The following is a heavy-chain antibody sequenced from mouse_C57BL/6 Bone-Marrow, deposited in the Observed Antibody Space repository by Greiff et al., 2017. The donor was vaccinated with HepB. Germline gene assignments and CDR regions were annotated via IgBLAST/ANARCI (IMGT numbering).Heavy chain of an antibody. CDR2: INPSTGGT. Sequence: VQLQQSGPELVKPGASVKISCKASGYSFTGYYMNWVKQSPEKSLEWIGEINPSTGGTTYNQKFKAKATLTVDKSSSTAYMQLKSLTSEDSAVYYCAGIYYGNYDAMDYWGQGTSVTVSS. V-gene: IGHV1-42*01. J-gene: IGHJ4*01. CDR1: GYSFTGYY. CDR3: AGIYYGNYDAMDY. D-gene: IGHD2-1*01.